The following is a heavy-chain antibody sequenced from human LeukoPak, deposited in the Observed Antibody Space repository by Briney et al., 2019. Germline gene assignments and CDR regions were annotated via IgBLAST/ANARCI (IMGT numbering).Heavy chain of an antibody. Sequence: GRSLRLSCAASGFTFSSYAMHWVRQAPGKGLEWVAVISYDGSNKYYADSVKGRFTISRDNSKNTLYLQMNSLRAEDTAVYYCARAIGYYYYDYGMDVWGQGTTVTVSS. V-gene: IGHV3-30-3*01. J-gene: IGHJ6*02. CDR2: ISYDGSNK. CDR1: GFTFSSYA. D-gene: IGHD1-26*01. CDR3: ARAIGYYYYDYGMDV.